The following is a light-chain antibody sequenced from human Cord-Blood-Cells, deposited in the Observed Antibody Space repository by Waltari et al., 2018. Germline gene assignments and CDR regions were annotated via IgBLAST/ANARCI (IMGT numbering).Light chain of an antibody. CDR3: QQRSNWPPSIT. J-gene: IGKJ5*01. V-gene: IGKV3-11*01. CDR2: DAS. Sequence: EIVLTQSPATLSLSPGERATLSCRASQSVSSYLAWYQQKPGQAPRLLIDDASNRATGSPARFSGSGSGTDFTLTISSLEPEDFAVYYCQQRSNWPPSITFGQGTRLEIK. CDR1: QSVSSY.